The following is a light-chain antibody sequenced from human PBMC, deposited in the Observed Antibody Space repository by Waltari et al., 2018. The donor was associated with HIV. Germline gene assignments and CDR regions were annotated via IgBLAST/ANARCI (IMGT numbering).Light chain of an antibody. CDR3: AAWDDSLNGPV. Sequence: QSVLTQPPSASGTPGQRVTIPRSGSSPNIGRNTVNWYQQPPGTAPKLLIYSNNQRPSGVPDRFSGSKSGTSASLAISGLQSEDEADYYCAAWDDSLNGPVFGGGTKLTVL. CDR2: SNN. CDR1: SPNIGRNT. J-gene: IGLJ2*01. V-gene: IGLV1-44*01.